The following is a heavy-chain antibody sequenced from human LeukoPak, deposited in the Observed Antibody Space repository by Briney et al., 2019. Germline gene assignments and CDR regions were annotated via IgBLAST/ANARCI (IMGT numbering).Heavy chain of an antibody. CDR1: GFTFSSYA. V-gene: IGHV3-23*01. D-gene: IGHD3-3*01. CDR3: AKWSTIFGVVIAAHYYYYGMDV. J-gene: IGHJ6*02. Sequence: GGSLRLSCAASGFTFSSYAMSWVRQAPGKGLEWVSAISGSGGSTYYADSVKGRFTISRDNSKNTLYLQMNSLRAEDTAIYYCAKWSTIFGVVIAAHYYYYGMDVWGQGTTVTVSS. CDR2: ISGSGGST.